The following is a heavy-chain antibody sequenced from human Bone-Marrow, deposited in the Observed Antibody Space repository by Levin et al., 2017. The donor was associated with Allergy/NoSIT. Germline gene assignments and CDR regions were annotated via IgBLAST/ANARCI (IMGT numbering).Heavy chain of an antibody. V-gene: IGHV3-11*05. Sequence: KAGGSLRLSCAVSGFTFSDYYMTWIRQAPGKGLQWVSYISGTSTYTNYADSVKGRFTISRDNAKKSLYLQMDSLRAEDTAVYFCARVGISMIRGAPYDAFDMWGQGTVVTVSS. D-gene: IGHD3-10*01. CDR3: ARVGISMIRGAPYDAFDM. J-gene: IGHJ3*02. CDR1: GFTFSDYY. CDR2: ISGTSTYT.